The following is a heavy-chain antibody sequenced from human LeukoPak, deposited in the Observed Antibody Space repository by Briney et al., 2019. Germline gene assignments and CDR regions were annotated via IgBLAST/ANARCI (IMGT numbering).Heavy chain of an antibody. V-gene: IGHV1-46*03. J-gene: IGHJ4*02. CDR3: ARGWHDCGGDCYSRLLDY. CDR1: GYTFTSYY. D-gene: IGHD2-21*01. CDR2: INPSGGST. Sequence: GASVKVSCKASGYTFTSYYMHWVRQAPGQGLEWMGIINPSGGSTSYAQKFQGRVTMTRDTSTSTVYMELGSLRSEDTAVYYCARGWHDCGGDCYSRLLDYWGQGTLVTVSS.